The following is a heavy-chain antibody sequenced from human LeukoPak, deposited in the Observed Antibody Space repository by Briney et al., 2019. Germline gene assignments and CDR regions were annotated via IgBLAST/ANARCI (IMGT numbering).Heavy chain of an antibody. CDR3: AKNDGSGSYYVSYWYFDL. CDR1: GFTFSSYW. D-gene: IGHD3-10*01. J-gene: IGHJ2*01. CDR2: IKQDGSEK. Sequence: GGSLRLSCAASGFTFSSYWMSWVRQAPGKGLEWVANIKQDGSEKYYVDSVKGRFTISRDNAKNSLYLQMNSLRAEDTAVYYCAKNDGSGSYYVSYWYFDLWGRGTLVTVSS. V-gene: IGHV3-7*03.